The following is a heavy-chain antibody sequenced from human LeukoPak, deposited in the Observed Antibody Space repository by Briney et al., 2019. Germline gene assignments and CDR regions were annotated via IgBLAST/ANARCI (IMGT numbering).Heavy chain of an antibody. CDR2: IYYSGST. V-gene: IGHV4-39*07. Sequence: NPSETLSLTCTVSGGSISSGSYYWGWIRQPPGKGLEWIGSIYYSGSTYYNPSLKSRVTISVDTSKNQFSLKLSSVTAADTAVYYCARGSGSHFDYWGQGTLVTVSS. CDR3: ARGSGSHFDY. D-gene: IGHD3-10*01. CDR1: GGSISSGSYY. J-gene: IGHJ4*02.